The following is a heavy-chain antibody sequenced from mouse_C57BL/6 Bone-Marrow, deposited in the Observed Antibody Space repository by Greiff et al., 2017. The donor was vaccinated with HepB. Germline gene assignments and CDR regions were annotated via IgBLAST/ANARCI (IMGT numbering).Heavy chain of an antibody. Sequence: VQLQQSGPELVKPGASVKIPCKASGYTFTDYNMDWVKQSHGKSLEWIGDINPNNGGTIYNQKFKGKATLTVDKSSSTAYMELRSLTSEDTAVYYCAREGSYDGYYRGFAYWGQGTLVTVSA. D-gene: IGHD2-3*01. CDR1: GYTFTDYN. CDR3: AREGSYDGYYRGFAY. J-gene: IGHJ3*01. CDR2: INPNNGGT. V-gene: IGHV1-18*01.